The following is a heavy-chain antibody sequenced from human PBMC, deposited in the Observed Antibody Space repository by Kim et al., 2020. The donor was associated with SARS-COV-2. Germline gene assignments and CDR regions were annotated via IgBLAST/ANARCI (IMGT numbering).Heavy chain of an antibody. CDR3: AKGFSGWYEGFDY. D-gene: IGHD6-19*01. CDR1: GFTFSSYG. V-gene: IGHV3-30*18. J-gene: IGHJ4*02. Sequence: GGSLRLSCAASGFTFSSYGMHWVRQAPGKGLEWVAVISYDGSNKYYADSVKGRFTISRDNSKNTLYLQMNSLRAEDTAVYYCAKGFSGWYEGFDYWGQGTLVTVSS. CDR2: ISYDGSNK.